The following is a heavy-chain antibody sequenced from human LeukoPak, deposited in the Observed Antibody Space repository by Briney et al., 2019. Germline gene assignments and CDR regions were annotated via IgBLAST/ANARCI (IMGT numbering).Heavy chain of an antibody. D-gene: IGHD4-17*01. CDR3: ATVRGTGGDYDHSYYGMDV. Sequence: GGSLRLSCAASGFTFDSYALHWVRQAPGKGLDWVALISYEGSAKYYADSVRGRFTISRDNSKSTLYLQVNSLRPEDTAVYYCATVRGTGGDYDHSYYGMDVWGQGTTVIVSS. CDR1: GFTFDSYA. V-gene: IGHV3-30*04. CDR2: ISYEGSAK. J-gene: IGHJ6*02.